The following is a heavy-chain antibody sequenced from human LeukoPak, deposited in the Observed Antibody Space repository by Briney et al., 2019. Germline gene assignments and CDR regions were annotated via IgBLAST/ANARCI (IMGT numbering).Heavy chain of an antibody. V-gene: IGHV4-61*03. CDR3: ARGDGDYGWFDP. CDR2: IYYSGST. Sequence: PSETLSLTCTVSGYSISSGYYWGWIRQPPGKGLEWIGYIYYSGSTNYNPSLKSRVTISVDTSKNHFSLKLSSVTAADTAVYYCARGDGDYGWFDPWGQGTLVTVSS. CDR1: GYSISSGYY. J-gene: IGHJ5*02. D-gene: IGHD4-17*01.